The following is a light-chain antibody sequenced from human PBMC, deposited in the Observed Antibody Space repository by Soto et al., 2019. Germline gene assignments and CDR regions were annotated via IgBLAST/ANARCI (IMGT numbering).Light chain of an antibody. CDR3: QPYNNYPLT. CDR1: QSISSW. CDR2: KAS. V-gene: IGKV1-5*03. J-gene: IGKJ4*01. Sequence: DIQMTQSPSTLSASVGDRVTITCRASQSISSWLAWYQQKPGKDPKLLIYKASGLESGVPSRFSGSGSGTEFTLSISSLQPDDFASYYCQPYNNYPLTFGGGTKVDIK.